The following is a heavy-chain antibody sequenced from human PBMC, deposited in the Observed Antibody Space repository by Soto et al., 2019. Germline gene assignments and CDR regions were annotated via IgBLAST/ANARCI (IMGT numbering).Heavy chain of an antibody. CDR3: ARGVGYSYGSYLDY. J-gene: IGHJ4*02. Sequence: QVHLVQSGAEEKKPGASVKVSCKASGYTFITYAIYWVRQAPGQRLDWMGWINPGNGNTKYSQKFQGRVTITRDTSASTAYMERSSLSSEDTAVYYCARGVGYSYGSYLDYWGQGTLVTVSS. CDR1: GYTFITYA. D-gene: IGHD5-18*01. CDR2: INPGNGNT. V-gene: IGHV1-3*05.